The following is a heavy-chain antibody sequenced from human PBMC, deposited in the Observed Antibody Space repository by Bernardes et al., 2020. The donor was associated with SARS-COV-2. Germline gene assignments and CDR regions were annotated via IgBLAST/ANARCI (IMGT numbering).Heavy chain of an antibody. CDR1: GFTFSSYS. V-gene: IGHV3-48*02. Sequence: GRSLRLSCAASGFTFSSYSMNWVRQAPGKGLEWVSYISSSSSTIYYADSVKGRFTISRDNAKNSLYLQMNSLRDEDTAVYYCARDRENRITIFGVVTPTLDYWGQGTLVTVSS. J-gene: IGHJ4*02. CDR3: ARDRENRITIFGVVTPTLDY. D-gene: IGHD3-3*01. CDR2: ISSSSSTI.